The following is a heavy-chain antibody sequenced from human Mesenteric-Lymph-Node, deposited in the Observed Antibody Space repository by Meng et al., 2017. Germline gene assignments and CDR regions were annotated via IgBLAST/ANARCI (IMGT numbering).Heavy chain of an antibody. V-gene: IGHV4-34*01. CDR3: ARENKFGSGSYLY. D-gene: IGHD3-10*01. J-gene: IGHJ4*02. CDR2: ISHSGST. CDR1: GGSY. Sequence: SETLSLTCGVDGGSYWSWIRQTPGKGLEWLGEISHSGSTVYNPSLKSRVTISVDTSKKQISLDLTSVTAADTAVYYCARENKFGSGSYLYWGQGTPVTVSS.